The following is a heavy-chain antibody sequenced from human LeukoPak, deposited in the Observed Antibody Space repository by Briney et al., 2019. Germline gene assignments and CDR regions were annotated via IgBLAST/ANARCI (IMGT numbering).Heavy chain of an antibody. CDR2: IYYSGRT. CDR1: SGSISSSSYY. Sequence: PSETLSLTCTVSSGSISSSSYYWGWIRQPPGKGLEWIGSIYYSGRTYYNPSLKSRVTISVNASKNQFSLNLSSVTAADTAVYYCARHSGSYRIDYWGQGTLVTVSS. D-gene: IGHD1-26*01. CDR3: ARHSGSYRIDY. J-gene: IGHJ4*02. V-gene: IGHV4-39*01.